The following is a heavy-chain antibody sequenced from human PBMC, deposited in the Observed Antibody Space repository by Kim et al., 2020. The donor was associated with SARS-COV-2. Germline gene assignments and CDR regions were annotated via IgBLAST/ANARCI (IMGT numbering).Heavy chain of an antibody. D-gene: IGHD2-2*01. CDR1: GGTFSSYA. CDR3: ARGGDYCSSTSCFVPIPNYGMDV. J-gene: IGHJ6*02. V-gene: IGHV1-69*04. Sequence: SVKVSCKASGGTFSSYAISWVRQAPGQGLEWMGRIIPILGIANYAQKFQGRVTITADKSTSTAYMELSSLRSEDTAVYYCARGGDYCSSTSCFVPIPNYGMDVWGQGTTVTVSS. CDR2: IIPILGIA.